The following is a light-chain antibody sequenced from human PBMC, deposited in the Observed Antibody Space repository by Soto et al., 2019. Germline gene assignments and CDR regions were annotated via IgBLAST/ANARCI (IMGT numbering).Light chain of an antibody. CDR2: DVS. V-gene: IGKV3-20*01. CDR3: QQYENSPWT. Sequence: EIVVTQSPGTLSLSPGERATLSCRASQSVSSSDLAWYQQRPGQSPRLLIYDVSNRATGIPDRCSGSGSGTDFTLTISRLEPEDFAMYYCQQYENSPWTFGQGTKGESK. J-gene: IGKJ1*01. CDR1: QSVSSSD.